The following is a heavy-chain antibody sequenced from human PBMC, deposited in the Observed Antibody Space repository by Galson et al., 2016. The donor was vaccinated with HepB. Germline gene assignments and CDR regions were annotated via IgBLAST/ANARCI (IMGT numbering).Heavy chain of an antibody. CDR1: RFTFSSHW. CDR2: IKEDGSEK. J-gene: IGHJ6*01. CDR3: ARMTLFYYGMDI. Sequence: SLRLSCAASRFTFSSHWMTWVRLAPGKRLEWVAKIKEDGSEKYYVDSVKGRFTISRDNAKNSLYLQMNSLRVEDTAIYYCARMTLFYYGMDIWGQGTTVTVSS. V-gene: IGHV3-7*01.